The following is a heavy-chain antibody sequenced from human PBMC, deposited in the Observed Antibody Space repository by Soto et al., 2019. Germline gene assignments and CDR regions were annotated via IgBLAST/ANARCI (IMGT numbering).Heavy chain of an antibody. V-gene: IGHV4-31*03. CDR2: IYYGGST. D-gene: IGHD1-26*01. Sequence: QVQLQGSGPGLVKPSQTLSLTCTVSGGSISSGGYYWSWIRQHPGKGLEWIGSIYYGGSTYYNPSLKSRVTISVDTSKNQFSLKLSSVTAADTAVYYCARLQRGSVGAGAFDIWGQGTMVTVSS. CDR1: GGSISSGGYY. CDR3: ARLQRGSVGAGAFDI. J-gene: IGHJ3*02.